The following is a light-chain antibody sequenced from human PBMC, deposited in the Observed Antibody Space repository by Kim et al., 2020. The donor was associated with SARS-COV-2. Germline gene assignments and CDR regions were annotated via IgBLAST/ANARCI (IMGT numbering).Light chain of an antibody. J-gene: IGLJ1*01. CDR2: DVS. CDR3: TSYRTRSTYV. CDR1: SSDVGGYNY. V-gene: IGLV2-14*03. Sequence: GQSITISCTGTSSDVGGYNYFSWYQHHPGKAPKLIIYDVSERPSGVSNRFSGSKSGNTASLTISGLQAEDESDYYCTSYRTRSTYVFGTGTKVTVL.